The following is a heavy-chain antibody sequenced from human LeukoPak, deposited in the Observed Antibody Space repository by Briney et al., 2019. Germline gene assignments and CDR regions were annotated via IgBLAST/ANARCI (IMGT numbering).Heavy chain of an antibody. J-gene: IGHJ4*02. D-gene: IGHD3-22*01. CDR3: ARRDYSDSSGCNY. CDR1: GFTFRSYA. Sequence: AGGSLRLSCAASGFTFRSYAMNWVRQAPGKGLEWVSYISSSGSTIYYADSVKGRFTISRDNAKNSLYLQMNSLRAEDTAVYYCARRDYSDSSGCNYWGQGTLVTVSS. CDR2: ISSSGSTI. V-gene: IGHV3-48*03.